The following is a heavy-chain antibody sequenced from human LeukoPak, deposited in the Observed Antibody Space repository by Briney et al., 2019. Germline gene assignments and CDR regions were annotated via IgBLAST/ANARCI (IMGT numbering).Heavy chain of an antibody. V-gene: IGHV1-2*02. J-gene: IGHJ4*02. Sequence: ASVKVSCKSSGYTFTDYYMHCVRQAPGQGPEWMGWINPNGGGTNYSQSFQGRVTMTRDTSIGTAYMELSSLISDDTAIYYCARENNSGWYRKAAFDYWGQGTLVTVTS. CDR3: ARENNSGWYRKAAFDY. D-gene: IGHD6-19*01. CDR1: GYTFTDYY. CDR2: INPNGGGT.